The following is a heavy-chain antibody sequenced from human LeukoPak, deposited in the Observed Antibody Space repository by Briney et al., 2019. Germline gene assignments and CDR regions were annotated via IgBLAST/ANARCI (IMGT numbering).Heavy chain of an antibody. CDR3: ATEYPNRYSGSPLGPGLD. J-gene: IGHJ4*02. CDR1: GGSISSFY. V-gene: IGHV3-23*01. D-gene: IGHD1-26*01. CDR2: ISGSGGST. Sequence: PSETLSLTCAVSGGSISSFYWSWIRQPPGKGPEWVSAISGSGGSTYYADSVKGRFTISRDNSKNTLYLQMNSLRAEDTAVYYCATEYPNRYSGSPLGPGLDWGQGTLVTVSS.